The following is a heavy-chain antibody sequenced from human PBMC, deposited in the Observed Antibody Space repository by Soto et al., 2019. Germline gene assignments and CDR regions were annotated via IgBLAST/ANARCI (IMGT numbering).Heavy chain of an antibody. J-gene: IGHJ4*02. Sequence: QVQLVQSGAELKKPGASVKVSCKASGYTFSNYDMNSVRQATGQGPEWIGWVNPNNGDTGYAQKFQGRVTLTTDISTTTAYMELTSLRSEDTAIYYCAKVSRRGSAIDFDYWGQGTRITVSS. CDR3: AKVSRRGSAIDFDY. CDR2: VNPNNGDT. V-gene: IGHV1-8*01. D-gene: IGHD3-10*01. CDR1: GYTFSNYD.